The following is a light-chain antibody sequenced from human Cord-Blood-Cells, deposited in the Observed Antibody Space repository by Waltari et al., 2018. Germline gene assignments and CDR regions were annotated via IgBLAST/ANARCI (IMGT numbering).Light chain of an antibody. CDR2: GKN. V-gene: IGLV3-19*01. CDR1: SLRSYY. Sequence: SSELTQDPAVSVALGQTVRITCQGDSLRSYYASWYQQKPGRAPVLVIYGKNNRPSGIPDRFSGSSSGNTASLTITGAQAEDEADHYCNSRDSSGNHLVFGGGTKLTVL. J-gene: IGLJ2*01. CDR3: NSRDSSGNHLV.